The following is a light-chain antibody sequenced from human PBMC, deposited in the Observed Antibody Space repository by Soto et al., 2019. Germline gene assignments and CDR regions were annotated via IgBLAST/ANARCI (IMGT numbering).Light chain of an antibody. CDR2: GAS. CDR1: QSVSTN. Sequence: EIVMTHSPATLPGAPGERATLTCRASQSVSTNLAWYQQKPGQAPRLLTYGASTRATGIPARFSGNRSGTEFPLTISILQSEDFAVYYCQQYHNWPPYTFGQGTKLEIK. V-gene: IGKV3-15*01. CDR3: QQYHNWPPYT. J-gene: IGKJ2*01.